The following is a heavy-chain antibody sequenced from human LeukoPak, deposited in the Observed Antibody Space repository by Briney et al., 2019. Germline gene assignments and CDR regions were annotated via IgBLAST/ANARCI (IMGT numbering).Heavy chain of an antibody. V-gene: IGHV3-33*01. CDR3: ARDEEGYFDY. Sequence: GRSLRLSCAASGFTFSSYGMHWVRQAPGKGLEWVAVIRYDGSNKYYADSVKGRFTISRDNSKNTLYLQMNSLRAEDTAVYYCARDEEGYFDYWGQGTLVTVSS. J-gene: IGHJ4*02. CDR1: GFTFSSYG. CDR2: IRYDGSNK.